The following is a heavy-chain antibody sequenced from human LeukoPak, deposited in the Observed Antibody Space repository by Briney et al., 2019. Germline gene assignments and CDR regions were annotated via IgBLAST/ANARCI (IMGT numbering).Heavy chain of an antibody. CDR1: GGSISGVGYS. Sequence: SETLSLTCAVSGGSISGVGYSWNWIRQPPGKGLEWIGSIYYSGRTYYNPSLKSRVTTSIDTSKNQFSLKLSSVTAADTAVYYCARVGTPGYSGYDHWGQGTLVTVSS. CDR2: IYYSGRT. J-gene: IGHJ4*02. CDR3: ARVGTPGYSGYDH. D-gene: IGHD5-12*01. V-gene: IGHV4-31*11.